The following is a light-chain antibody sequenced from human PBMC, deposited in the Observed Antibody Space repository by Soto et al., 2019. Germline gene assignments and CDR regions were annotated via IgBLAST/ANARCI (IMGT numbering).Light chain of an antibody. CDR2: AAS. V-gene: IGKV1-39*01. J-gene: IGKJ1*01. CDR1: QSISSY. CDR3: QQYSTSPGT. Sequence: DIQMTQSPSSLSASVGDRVTITCRASQSISSYLNWYQQKPGKAPKLLIYAASSLQSGVPSRFSGSGSGTDFTLTIRGLQPEDFAVYYCQQYSTSPGTFGQGTKVDIK.